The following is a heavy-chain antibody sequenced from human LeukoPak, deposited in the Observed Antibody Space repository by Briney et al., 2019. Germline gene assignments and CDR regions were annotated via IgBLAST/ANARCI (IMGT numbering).Heavy chain of an antibody. CDR2: INWNGGST. D-gene: IGHD3-10*01. Sequence: GRSLRLSCAASGFTFDDYGMSWVRQAPGKGPEWVSGINWNGGSTGYADSVKGRFTISRDNAKNSLYLQMNSLRAEDTALYHCAREYGSGSYYRSDAFDIWGQGTMVTVSS. J-gene: IGHJ3*02. V-gene: IGHV3-20*01. CDR3: AREYGSGSYYRSDAFDI. CDR1: GFTFDDYG.